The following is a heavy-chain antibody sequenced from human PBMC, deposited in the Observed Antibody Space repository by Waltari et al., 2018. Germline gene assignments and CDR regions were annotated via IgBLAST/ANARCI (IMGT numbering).Heavy chain of an antibody. CDR2: IYYSGRT. Sequence: QLQLQESGPGLVKPSETLSLTCTVSGCSISSSSYYWGWIRQPPGKGLEWIGSIYYSGRTYYNPSLKSRVTISVDTSKNQFSLKLSSVTAADAAVYYCGVRRWSAVGVDYWGQGTLVTVSS. CDR1: GCSISSSSYY. CDR3: GVRRWSAVGVDY. J-gene: IGHJ4*02. D-gene: IGHD3-16*01. V-gene: IGHV4-39*07.